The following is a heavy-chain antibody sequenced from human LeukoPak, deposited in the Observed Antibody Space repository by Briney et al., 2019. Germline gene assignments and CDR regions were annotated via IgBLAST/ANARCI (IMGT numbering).Heavy chain of an antibody. CDR3: AKAGLAVAGFYFDY. CDR1: GFTFSSYG. CDR2: ISYDGSNK. V-gene: IGHV3-30*18. Sequence: SGGSLRLSCAASGFTFSSYGMHWVRQAPGKGLEWVAVISYDGSNKYYADSVKGRFTISRDNSKNTLYLQMNSLRAEDTAVYYCAKAGLAVAGFYFDYWGQGTLVTVSS. J-gene: IGHJ4*02. D-gene: IGHD6-19*01.